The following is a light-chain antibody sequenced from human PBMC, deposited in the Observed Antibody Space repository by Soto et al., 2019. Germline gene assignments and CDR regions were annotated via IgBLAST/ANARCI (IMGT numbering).Light chain of an antibody. V-gene: IGLV1-40*01. CDR1: SSNIGAGYD. Sequence: QSVLTQPPSVSGAPGQRVTISCTGRSSNIGAGYDVHWYQQLPGTAPKLLIYGNSNRPSGVPDRFSGSKSGTSASLAITGLQAEDEADYYCQSYASSLSALFGGGTKLTVL. CDR3: QSYASSLSAL. J-gene: IGLJ3*02. CDR2: GNS.